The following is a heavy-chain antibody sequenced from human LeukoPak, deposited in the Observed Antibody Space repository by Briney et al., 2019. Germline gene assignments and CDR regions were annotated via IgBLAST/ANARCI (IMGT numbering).Heavy chain of an antibody. J-gene: IGHJ4*02. D-gene: IGHD6-13*01. CDR2: IYPGYSDT. CDR1: GYRLTNNW. Sequence: GESLKISCKVSGYRLTNNWIGWVRQVPGKGLEWMGIIYPGYSDTRYSPSFQGQVTFSVDTSTSTVYLRWSSLKASGTAIYYCARFALSSSLDYWGQGTLVTVSP. V-gene: IGHV5-51*01. CDR3: ARFALSSSLDY.